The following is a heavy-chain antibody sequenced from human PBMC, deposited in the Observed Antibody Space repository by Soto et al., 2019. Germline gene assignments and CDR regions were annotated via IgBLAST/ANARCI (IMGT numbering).Heavy chain of an antibody. J-gene: IGHJ6*02. D-gene: IGHD3-3*01. CDR1: GFTFSGYA. CDR3: ARAEPAGFGRTTASHYYGMDV. Sequence: LVESGGGVVQPGRSLRLSCAASGFTFSGYALHWVRQTPGKGLEWMAVISYDGTNKYYAGSVEGRFTISRDNSRNTLYLQMTSLRPEDTAIYYCARAEPAGFGRTTASHYYGMDVWGQGTTVTVSS. CDR2: ISYDGTNK. V-gene: IGHV3-30-3*01.